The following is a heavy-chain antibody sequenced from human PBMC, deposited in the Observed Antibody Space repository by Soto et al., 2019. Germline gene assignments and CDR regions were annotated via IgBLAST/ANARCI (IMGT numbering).Heavy chain of an antibody. Sequence: QVQLVQSGAELKKPGSSMKVSCKTSGGSFNSFSFTWVRQAPGQGLEWVGRIIPVLGLTAYAQKFQGRITISADKSTSTAYMELSGLTSEDTAVYYCATDKDNTYDFWGQGTLVTVSS. V-gene: IGHV1-69*08. CDR2: IIPVLGLT. D-gene: IGHD3-3*01. CDR3: ATDKDNTYDF. CDR1: GGSFNSFS. J-gene: IGHJ4*02.